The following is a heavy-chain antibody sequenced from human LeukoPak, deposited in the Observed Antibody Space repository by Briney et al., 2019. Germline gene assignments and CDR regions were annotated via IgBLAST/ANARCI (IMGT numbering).Heavy chain of an antibody. V-gene: IGHV3-7*01. Sequence: GRSPRLSCAASGFSFGSDWMSWVRQAPGKGLEGVANINPDGSEKYYVDSVKGRFTISRDNDKNSLYLRLNSLRADDTALYCCVRYYDPPVGDAFDIWGQGTLVTVSS. CDR3: VRYYDPPVGDAFDI. J-gene: IGHJ3*02. CDR2: INPDGSEK. CDR1: GFSFGSDW. D-gene: IGHD3-16*01.